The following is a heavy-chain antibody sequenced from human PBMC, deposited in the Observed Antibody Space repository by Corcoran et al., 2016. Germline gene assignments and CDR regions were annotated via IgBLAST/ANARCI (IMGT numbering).Heavy chain of an antibody. J-gene: IGHJ4*02. CDR1: EFTFGDYG. Sequence: EVQLVESGGGLVQPGRSLRLSCTTSEFTFGDYGMGWFRQAPGKGLEWVAFIRSKTYGGAAEYAASVRGRFSVSRDDSTSIAYLQMNSLKTDDTALYYCARGRTEAGAKYYCDYWGQGTLVTVSS. CDR2: IRSKTYGGAA. D-gene: IGHD1-26*01. V-gene: IGHV3-49*03. CDR3: ARGRTEAGAKYYCDY.